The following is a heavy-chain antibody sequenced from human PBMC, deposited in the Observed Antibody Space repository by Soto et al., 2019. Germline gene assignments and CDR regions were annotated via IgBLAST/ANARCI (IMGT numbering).Heavy chain of an antibody. CDR3: TSTWGRVATNAEATRTYDY. D-gene: IGHD5-12*01. J-gene: IGHJ4*02. CDR1: GLTFSGSA. Sequence: EVQLVESGGGLVQPGGSLKLSGAASGLTFSGSAMHWVRQASGKGLEWVGRVRGKPNNYATSYAASVKGRFTISRDDSKNTAYLQMNSLKTEDTALYYCTSTWGRVATNAEATRTYDYWGQGTLVTVSS. CDR2: VRGKPNNYAT. V-gene: IGHV3-73*01.